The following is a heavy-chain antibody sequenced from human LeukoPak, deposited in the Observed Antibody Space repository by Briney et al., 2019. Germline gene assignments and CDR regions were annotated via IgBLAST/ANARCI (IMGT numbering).Heavy chain of an antibody. CDR2: ISSSVTYK. CDR3: AKGSAAIGGGKYYMDV. J-gene: IGHJ6*03. D-gene: IGHD2-2*01. V-gene: IGHV3-21*01. CDR1: GFTFSSYS. Sequence: GESLRLSCAASGFTFSSYSMNWVRQAPGKGLEWVSSISSSVTYKYYADSVKGRFTISRDNSKNTLYLQMNSLRAEDMAVYYCAKGSAAIGGGKYYMDVWGKGTTVTVSS.